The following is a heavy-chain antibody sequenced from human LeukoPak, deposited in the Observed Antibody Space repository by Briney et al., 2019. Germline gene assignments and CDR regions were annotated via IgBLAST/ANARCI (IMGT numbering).Heavy chain of an antibody. CDR1: GFTFSSYG. D-gene: IGHD2-2*02. CDR3: AKDGRSVVVPAAIGRDWFDP. J-gene: IGHJ5*02. Sequence: GGSLRLSCAASGFTFSSYGMHWVRQAPGKGLEWVAFIRYDGSNKYYADSVKGRFTISRDNSKNTLYLQMNSLRAEDTAVYYCAKDGRSVVVPAAIGRDWFDPWGQGTLVTVSS. CDR2: IRYDGSNK. V-gene: IGHV3-30*02.